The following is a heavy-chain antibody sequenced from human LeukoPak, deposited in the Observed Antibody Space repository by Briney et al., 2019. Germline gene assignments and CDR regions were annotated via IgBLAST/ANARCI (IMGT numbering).Heavy chain of an antibody. J-gene: IGHJ4*01. CDR2: IYYRGNT. CDR1: GGSTSSSSYY. CDR3: ASPPLDYGDYSIDY. V-gene: IGHV4-39*01. D-gene: IGHD4-17*01. Sequence: SETLSLTCTVSGGSTSSSSYYWGWIRQPPGKGLQWLGSIYYRGNTYYTPSLKSRVTISVDTSKNQFSLKLSSVTAADTAVYYCASPPLDYGDYSIDYWGHGTLVTVSS.